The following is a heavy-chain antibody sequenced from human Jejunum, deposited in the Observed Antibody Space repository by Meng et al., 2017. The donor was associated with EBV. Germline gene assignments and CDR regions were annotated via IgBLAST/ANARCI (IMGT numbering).Heavy chain of an antibody. D-gene: IGHD5-24*01. Sequence: EVKMVESGGGLLQPGDSLGLSWPASGFDFSIFWMPSVRQPPGKGLVWVSNITSDGRVTTYADSVKGRFTIYRDNAKNTVYLQMNSLRAEDTAVYYCARGDGSHFSWGQGTLVTVSS. CDR2: ITSDGRVT. J-gene: IGHJ5*02. V-gene: IGHV3-74*01. CDR1: GFDFSIFW. CDR3: ARGDGSHFS.